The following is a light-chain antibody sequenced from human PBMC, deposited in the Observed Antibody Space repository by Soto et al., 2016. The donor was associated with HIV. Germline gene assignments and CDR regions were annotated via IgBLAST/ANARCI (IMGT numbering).Light chain of an antibody. J-gene: IGLJ2*01. Sequence: SSELIQDPAVSVALGQTVKITCQRDSLRSYYASWYQQKPGQAPVLVIYGKNNRPSGIPDRFSGSSSGNTASLTITGAQAEDEADYYCNSRDSSGNHLVFGGGTKLTVL. CDR1: SLRSYY. V-gene: IGLV3-19*01. CDR3: NSRDSSGNHLV. CDR2: GKN.